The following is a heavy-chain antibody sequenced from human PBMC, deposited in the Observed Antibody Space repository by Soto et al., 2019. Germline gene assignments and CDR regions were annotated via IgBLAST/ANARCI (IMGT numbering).Heavy chain of an antibody. J-gene: IGHJ5*02. V-gene: IGHV3-21*01. CDR3: ARDPWFGP. Sequence: ESGGGLVKPGGSLRLSCAASGFTFSSYNMNWVRQAPGKGLEWVSSIGSSSSFIYYADSVKGRFTISRDNAKNSLFLQMNSLRAEDTAVYYCARDPWFGPWGQGTLVTVSS. CDR2: IGSSSSFI. CDR1: GFTFSSYN.